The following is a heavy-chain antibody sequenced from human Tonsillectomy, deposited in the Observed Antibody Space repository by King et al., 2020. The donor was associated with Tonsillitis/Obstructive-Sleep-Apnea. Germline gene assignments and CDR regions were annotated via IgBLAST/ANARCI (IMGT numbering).Heavy chain of an antibody. CDR2: ISYDGSNK. D-gene: IGHD6-19*01. CDR3: ARDRRKQWLKWFDP. Sequence: VQLVETGGGVVQPGRSLRLSCAASGFTFSSYAMHWVRQAPGKGLEWVAVISYDGSNKYYADSVKGRYTISRDNSKNTLYLQMNSLRAEDTAVYYCARDRRKQWLKWFDPWGQGTLVTVSS. V-gene: IGHV3-30*04. J-gene: IGHJ5*02. CDR1: GFTFSSYA.